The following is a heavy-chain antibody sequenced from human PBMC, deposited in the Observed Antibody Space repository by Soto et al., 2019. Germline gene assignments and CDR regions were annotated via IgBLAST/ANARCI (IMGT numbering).Heavy chain of an antibody. CDR3: ARDVGLGTYVEWYFDL. CDR2: INPSGGST. Sequence: SXKVSFTASGYTXSSYYMHWVRQAPGQGLEWMGIINPSGGSTSYAQKFQGRVTMTRETSTSTVYMELSSLRSEDTAVYYCARDVGLGTYVEWYFDLWGRGTLGTVSS. J-gene: IGHJ2*01. V-gene: IGHV1-46*01. D-gene: IGHD7-27*01. CDR1: GYTXSSYY.